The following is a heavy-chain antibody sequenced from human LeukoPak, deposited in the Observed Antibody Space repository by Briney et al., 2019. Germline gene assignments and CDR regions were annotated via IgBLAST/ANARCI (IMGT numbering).Heavy chain of an antibody. CDR2: INHSGST. CDR1: GGSISSSSYY. CDR3: ARGVPLSAYQRINWFDP. V-gene: IGHV4-39*07. Sequence: NPSETLSLTCTVSGGSISSSSYYWSWIRQPPGKGLEWIGEINHSGSTNYNPSLKSRVTISVDTSKNQFSLKLSSVTAADTAVYYCARGVPLSAYQRINWFDPWGQGTLVTVPS. J-gene: IGHJ5*02. D-gene: IGHD2-2*01.